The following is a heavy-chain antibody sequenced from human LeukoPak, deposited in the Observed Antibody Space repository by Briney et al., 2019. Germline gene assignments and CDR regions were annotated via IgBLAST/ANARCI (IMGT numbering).Heavy chain of an antibody. V-gene: IGHV4-59*12. CDR2: IYYSGST. CDR3: AREGRRYYYDSSGGYSD. D-gene: IGHD3-22*01. J-gene: IGHJ4*02. Sequence: KPSETLSLTCTVSGGSISSYYWSWIRQPPGKGLEWIGYIYYSGSTNYSPSLKSRVTISVDTSKNQFSLKLSSVTAADTAVYYCAREGRRYYYDSSGGYSDWGQGTLVTVSS. CDR1: GGSISSYY.